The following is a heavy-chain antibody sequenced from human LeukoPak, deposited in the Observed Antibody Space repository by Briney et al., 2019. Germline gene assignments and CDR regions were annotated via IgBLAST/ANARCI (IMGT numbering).Heavy chain of an antibody. CDR2: MNPNSGNT. CDR3: ARMYYYGSGSHAYWFDP. V-gene: IGHV1-8*03. D-gene: IGHD3-10*01. CDR1: GYTFTSYD. J-gene: IGHJ5*02. Sequence: ASVKVSCKASGYTFTSYDINWVRQATGQGLEWMGWMNPNSGNTGYAQKFQGRVTITRDTSISTAYMELSSLRSEDTAVYYCARMYYYGSGSHAYWFDPWGQGTLVTVSS.